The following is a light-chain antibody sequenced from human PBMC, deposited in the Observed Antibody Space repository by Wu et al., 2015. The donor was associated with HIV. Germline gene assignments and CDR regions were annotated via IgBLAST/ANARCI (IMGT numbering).Light chain of an antibody. CDR1: QSVGSTY. V-gene: IGKV3-20*01. CDR2: GAS. Sequence: EIVLTQSPGTLSLSPGERATLSCRASQSVGSTYLAWYQQKPGQAPRLLIYGASNRATGIADRFSGSGSGTDFTLTISRLEPEDFAVYYCQQYGNSPPFTFGPGTRVDIK. J-gene: IGKJ3*01. CDR3: QQYGNSPPFT.